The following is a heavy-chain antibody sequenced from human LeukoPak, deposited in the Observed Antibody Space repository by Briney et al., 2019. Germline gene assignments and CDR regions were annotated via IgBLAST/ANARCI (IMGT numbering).Heavy chain of an antibody. D-gene: IGHD4-17*01. J-gene: IGHJ6*02. CDR1: GYTFTGYY. CDR2: INPNSGGT. V-gene: IGHV1-2*02. CDR3: ARDSYGDYPYYYYGMDV. Sequence: ASVKVSCKASGYTFTGYYMHWVRQAPGQGLEWMGWINPNSGGTNYAQKVQGRVTMTRGTSISTAYMELSRLRSDDTAVYYCARDSYGDYPYYYYGMDVWGQGTTVTVSS.